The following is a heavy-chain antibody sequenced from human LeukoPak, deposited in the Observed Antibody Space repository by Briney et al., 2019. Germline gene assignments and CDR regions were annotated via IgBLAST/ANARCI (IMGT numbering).Heavy chain of an antibody. V-gene: IGHV4-59*12. CDR2: IYYSGST. D-gene: IGHD3-10*01. J-gene: IGHJ5*02. CDR3: AREGSHGSGSYHSWFDP. CDR1: GGSISSYY. Sequence: TSETLSLTCTVSGGSISSYYWSWIRQPPGKGLEWIGYIYYSGSTNYNPSLKSRVTISVDTSKNQFSLWLNSVTAADTAVYYCAREGSHGSGSYHSWFDPWGQGTLVTVSS.